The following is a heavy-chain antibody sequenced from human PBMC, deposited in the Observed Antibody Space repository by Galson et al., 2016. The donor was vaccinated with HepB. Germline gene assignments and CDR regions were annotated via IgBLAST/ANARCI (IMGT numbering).Heavy chain of an antibody. CDR1: GFTFSSYG. J-gene: IGHJ4*02. D-gene: IGHD4-17*01. CDR2: ISYDGSNK. V-gene: IGHV3-30*18. CDR3: AQLTTVTSDDY. Sequence: SLRLSCAASGFTFSSYGMHWVRQAPGKGLEWVAVISYDGSNKYYADSVKGRFTISRDNSKNTLYLQMNSLRAEDTAVYYCAQLTTVTSDDYWGQGTLVTVSS.